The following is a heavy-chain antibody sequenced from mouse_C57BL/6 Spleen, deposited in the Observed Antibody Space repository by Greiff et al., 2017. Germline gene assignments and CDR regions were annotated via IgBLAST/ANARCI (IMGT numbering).Heavy chain of an antibody. J-gene: IGHJ4*01. Sequence: VQLQQPGAELVKPGASVKMSCKASGYTFTSYWITWVKQRPGQGLEWIGDIYPGSGSTNYNEKFKSKATLTVDTSSSTAYMQLSSLSSYDSAVYYCARRIYYDYDEGYAMDYWGQGTSVTVSS. CDR1: GYTFTSYW. D-gene: IGHD2-4*01. CDR2: IYPGSGST. CDR3: ARRIYYDYDEGYAMDY. V-gene: IGHV1-55*01.